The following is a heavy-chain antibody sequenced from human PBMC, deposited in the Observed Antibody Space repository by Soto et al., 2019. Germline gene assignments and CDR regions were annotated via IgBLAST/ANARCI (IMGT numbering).Heavy chain of an antibody. Sequence: GGSLRLSCAASGFTFSSYWMSWVRQAPGKGLEWVANIKQDGSEKYYVDSVKGRFTISRDNAKNSLYLQMNSLRAEDTAVYYCARDFLPYCSGGSCYPFDYWGQGTLVTVSS. CDR2: IKQDGSEK. CDR1: GFTFSSYW. CDR3: ARDFLPYCSGGSCYPFDY. J-gene: IGHJ4*02. D-gene: IGHD2-15*01. V-gene: IGHV3-7*01.